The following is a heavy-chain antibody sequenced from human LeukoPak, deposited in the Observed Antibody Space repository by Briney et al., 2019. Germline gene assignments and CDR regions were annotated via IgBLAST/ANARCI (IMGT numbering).Heavy chain of an antibody. D-gene: IGHD6-25*01. Sequence: PGGSLRLSCVASGFSVSGIHMNWVRQAPGKDLEWVSGLYSGGATYYADSVKGRFTISRDNSKNTLYLQMNSLRAEDTAVYYCARDPASYSSGLPTREGYGMDVWGQGTTVTVSS. CDR3: ARDPASYSSGLPTREGYGMDV. CDR2: LYSGGAT. J-gene: IGHJ6*02. CDR1: GFSVSGIH. V-gene: IGHV3-53*01.